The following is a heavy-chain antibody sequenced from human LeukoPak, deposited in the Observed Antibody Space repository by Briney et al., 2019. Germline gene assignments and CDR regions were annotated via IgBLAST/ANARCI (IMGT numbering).Heavy chain of an antibody. Sequence: PGGSLRLSCAASGFTFSSYSMNWVRQAPGKGLEWVSSISSSSSYIYYADSVKGRFTISRDNSKNTLYLQMNSLRAEDTAVYYCAKDPAPRAYSWFDPWGQGTLVTVSS. CDR1: GFTFSSYS. J-gene: IGHJ5*02. CDR2: ISSSSSYI. V-gene: IGHV3-21*04. CDR3: AKDPAPRAYSWFDP.